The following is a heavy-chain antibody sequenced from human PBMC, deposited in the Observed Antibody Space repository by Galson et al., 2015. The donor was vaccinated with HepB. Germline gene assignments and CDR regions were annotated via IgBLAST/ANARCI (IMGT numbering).Heavy chain of an antibody. CDR1: GYTFTSYY. D-gene: IGHD6-13*01. V-gene: IGHV1-46*01. J-gene: IGHJ4*02. Sequence: SVKVSCKASGYTFTSYYMHWVRQAPGQGLEWMGIINPSGGSTSYAQKFQGRVTMTRDTSTSTVYMELSSLRSEDTAVYYCARGEHGISRGQQLVGDFDYWGQGTLVTVSS. CDR2: INPSGGST. CDR3: ARGEHGISRGQQLVGDFDY.